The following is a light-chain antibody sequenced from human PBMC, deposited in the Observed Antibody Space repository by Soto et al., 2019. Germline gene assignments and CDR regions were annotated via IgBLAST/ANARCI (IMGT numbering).Light chain of an antibody. CDR1: QGISSY. V-gene: IGKV1-8*01. Sequence: AIRMTQSPSSLSASTGDRVTITCRASQGISSYLAWYQQKPGKAPKLLIYAASTLQSGVPSRFSGSGSGTDFTLTISCLQCEDFATYYCQQYYSYPWTFGQGTKVDIK. J-gene: IGKJ1*01. CDR2: AAS. CDR3: QQYYSYPWT.